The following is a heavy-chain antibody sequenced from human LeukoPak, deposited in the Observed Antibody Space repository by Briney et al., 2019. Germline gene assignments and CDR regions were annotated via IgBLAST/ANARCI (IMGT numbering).Heavy chain of an antibody. Sequence: GGSLRLSCAASGFIFTSHWMFWVRQVPGKGLVWVSRINGDGSRREYADSVKGRFTISRDNAKNTPYLQMNSLSAEDTGLYYCVKSPGGDGSSTFGYWGQGTLVTVSS. CDR2: INGDGSRR. V-gene: IGHV3-74*01. D-gene: IGHD1-26*01. CDR1: GFIFTSHW. J-gene: IGHJ4*02. CDR3: VKSPGGDGSSTFGY.